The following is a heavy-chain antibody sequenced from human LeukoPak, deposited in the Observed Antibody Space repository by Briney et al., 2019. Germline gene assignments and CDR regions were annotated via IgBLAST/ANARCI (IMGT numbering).Heavy chain of an antibody. CDR2: ISYDGSNQ. V-gene: IGHV3-30*04. D-gene: IGHD2-15*01. Sequence: GGSLRLSCAASGFSFSSYAMDWVRQAPGKGLEWVALISYDGSNQYYTDFVKGRFTISRDNSKNTLYLQMNSLRAEDTAVYYCARCGSAGNCYSRFDPWGQGTLVTVSS. CDR1: GFSFSSYA. J-gene: IGHJ5*02. CDR3: ARCGSAGNCYSRFDP.